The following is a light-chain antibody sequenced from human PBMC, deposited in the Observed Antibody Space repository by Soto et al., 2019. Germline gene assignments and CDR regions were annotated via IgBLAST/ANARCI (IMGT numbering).Light chain of an antibody. Sequence: EIVLTQSPCTLSLSPLERATLSCRASQSVSSNLAWYQQKPGQAPRLLIYGAFNRATGIPARFSGSGSGTDFTLTISRLEPEDFAVYYCQQYDNSPLTFGGGTKVDIK. CDR1: QSVSSN. CDR2: GAF. V-gene: IGKV3-20*01. J-gene: IGKJ4*01. CDR3: QQYDNSPLT.